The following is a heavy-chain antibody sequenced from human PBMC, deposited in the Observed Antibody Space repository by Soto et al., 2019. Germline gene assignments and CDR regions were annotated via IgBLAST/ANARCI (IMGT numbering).Heavy chain of an antibody. CDR1: GGTFSSYA. CDR3: AIESGWPYGDAFDI. J-gene: IGHJ3*02. Sequence: SVKVSCKASGGTFSSYAISWVRQAPGQGLEGMGGIIPIFGTANYAQKFQGRVTITADESTSTAYMELSSLRSEDTAVYYCAIESGWPYGDAFDIWGQGTMVTVSS. CDR2: IIPIFGTA. V-gene: IGHV1-69*13. D-gene: IGHD6-19*01.